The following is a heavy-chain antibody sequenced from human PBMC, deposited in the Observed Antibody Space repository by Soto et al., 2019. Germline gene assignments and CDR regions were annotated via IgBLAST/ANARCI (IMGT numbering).Heavy chain of an antibody. CDR2: IYTSGST. V-gene: IGHV4-4*07. CDR1: GDSMTKYY. Sequence: QVQLQESGPGLVKPSETLSLTCTVSGDSMTKYYWSWIRQPAGKGLEWIGRIYTSGSTNYNPSLKSRVTMSIDTSNNHFSLKLKSVTAADKAVYYCARTVGAAYYFDFWGQGALVTVSS. J-gene: IGHJ4*02. CDR3: ARTVGAAYYFDF. D-gene: IGHD1-26*01.